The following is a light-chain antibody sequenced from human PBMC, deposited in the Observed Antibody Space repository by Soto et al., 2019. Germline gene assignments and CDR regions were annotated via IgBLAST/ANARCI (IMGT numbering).Light chain of an antibody. CDR3: ATWDDSLNGFYV. J-gene: IGLJ1*01. V-gene: IGLV1-47*01. CDR1: TSNIGSNY. CDR2: RNN. Sequence: QSFVTHPPSSSGTPGQGVTISCSGSTSNIGSNYVYWYQQLPGTAPKLLIYRNNQRPSGVPDRFSGSKSGTSASLAISGLRSDDEADYFCATWDDSLNGFYVFGTGTKVTVL.